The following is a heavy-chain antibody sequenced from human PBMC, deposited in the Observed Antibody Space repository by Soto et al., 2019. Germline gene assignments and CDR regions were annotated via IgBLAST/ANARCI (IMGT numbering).Heavy chain of an antibody. CDR3: ARVYDILTGEIDY. D-gene: IGHD3-9*01. V-gene: IGHV4-59*01. Sequence: SETLSLTCTVSGGSISSYYWSWIRQPPGKGLEWIGYIYYSGSTNYNPSLKSRVTISVDTSKNQFSLKLSSVTAADTAVYYCARVYDILTGEIDYWGQGTLVTVSS. CDR1: GGSISSYY. CDR2: IYYSGST. J-gene: IGHJ4*02.